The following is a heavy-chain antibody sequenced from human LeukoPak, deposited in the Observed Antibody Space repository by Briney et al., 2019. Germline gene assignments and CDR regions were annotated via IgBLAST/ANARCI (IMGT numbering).Heavy chain of an antibody. CDR3: AKHQMITFGGEYFDY. V-gene: IGHV3-23*01. CDR2: ISGSGGST. CDR1: GFTVSSNY. Sequence: DPGGSLRLSCAASGFTVSSNYMSWVRQAPGKGLEWVSAISGSGGSTYYADSVKGRFTISRDNSKNTLYLQMNSLRAEDTAVYYCAKHQMITFGGEYFDYWGQGTLVTVSS. D-gene: IGHD3-16*01. J-gene: IGHJ4*02.